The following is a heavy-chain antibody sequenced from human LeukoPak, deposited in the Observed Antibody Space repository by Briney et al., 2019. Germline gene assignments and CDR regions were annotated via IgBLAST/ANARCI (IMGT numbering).Heavy chain of an antibody. V-gene: IGHV1-18*01. D-gene: IGHD2-2*01. Sequence: ASVKVSCKASGYTFTSYGISWVRQAPGQGLEWMGWISAYNGNTNYAQKLQGRVTMTTDTSTSTAYMELNSLRSDDTAVYYCARAGHIVVVLTSYYMDVWGKGTTVTVSS. CDR2: ISAYNGNT. J-gene: IGHJ6*03. CDR1: GYTFTSYG. CDR3: ARAGHIVVVLTSYYMDV.